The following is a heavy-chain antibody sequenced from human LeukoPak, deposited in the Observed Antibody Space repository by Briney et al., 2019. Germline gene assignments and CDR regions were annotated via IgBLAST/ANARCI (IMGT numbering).Heavy chain of an antibody. V-gene: IGHV4-39*01. CDR3: AGRSLRFLEWQPFDY. CDR2: IYYSGST. J-gene: IGHJ4*02. Sequence: SETLSLTCTVSGGSISSSSYYWGWIRQPPGKGLEWIGSIYYSGSTYYNPSLKNRVTISVDTSKNQFSLKLSSVTAADTAVYYCAGRSLRFLEWQPFDYWGQGTLVTVSS. D-gene: IGHD3-3*01. CDR1: GGSISSSSYY.